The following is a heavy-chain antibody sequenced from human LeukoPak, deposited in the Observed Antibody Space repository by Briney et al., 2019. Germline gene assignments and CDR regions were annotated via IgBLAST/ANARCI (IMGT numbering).Heavy chain of an antibody. J-gene: IGHJ4*02. CDR1: GYTFTGYY. Sequence: ASVKVSCKASGYTFTGYYMHWVGQAPGQGLEWMGWINPNSGGTNYAQKFQGRVTMTRDTSISTAYMELSRLRSDDTAVYYCARVRIVGARALGYWGQGTLVTVSS. CDR2: INPNSGGT. D-gene: IGHD1-26*01. CDR3: ARVRIVGARALGY. V-gene: IGHV1-2*02.